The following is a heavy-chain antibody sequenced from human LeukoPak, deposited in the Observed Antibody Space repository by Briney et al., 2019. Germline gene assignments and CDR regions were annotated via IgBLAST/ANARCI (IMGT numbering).Heavy chain of an antibody. CDR1: EFSVGSNS. CDR3: ARRAGAYSHPYDY. Sequence: GGSLRLSCAASEFSVGSNSMSWVRQAPGKGLEWVSFIYSGSTHYSDSVKGRFTISRDNSKNTLYLQMNSLRAEDTAVYYCARRAGAYSHPYDYWGQGTLVTVSS. CDR2: IYSGST. J-gene: IGHJ4*02. V-gene: IGHV3-53*01. D-gene: IGHD4/OR15-4a*01.